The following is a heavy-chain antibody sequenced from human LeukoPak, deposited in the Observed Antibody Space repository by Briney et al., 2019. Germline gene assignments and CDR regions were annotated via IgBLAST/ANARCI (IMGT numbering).Heavy chain of an antibody. CDR2: IKSKTDGGTT. J-gene: IGHJ3*02. CDR3: TTVGLTGAFDI. Sequence: TGGSLRLSCAASGFTFTNAWMTWVRQPPGKGLEWVGHIKSKTDGGTTDYAAPVKGRFTISRYDSKDTLNLQMNSLKTEDTAVYYCTTVGLTGAFDIWGQGTMVTVSS. D-gene: IGHD4/OR15-4a*01. V-gene: IGHV3-15*01. CDR1: GFTFTNAW.